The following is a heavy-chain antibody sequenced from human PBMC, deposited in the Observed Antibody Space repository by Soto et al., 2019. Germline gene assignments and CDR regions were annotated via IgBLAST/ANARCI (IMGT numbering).Heavy chain of an antibody. CDR3: ARGREAARHFDY. J-gene: IGHJ4*02. V-gene: IGHV1-69*02. CDR1: GGTFSSYT. CDR2: IIPILGIA. D-gene: IGHD6-6*01. Sequence: QVQLVQSGAEVKKPGSSVKVSCKASGGTFSSYTISWVRQAPGQGLEWMGRIIPILGIANYAQKFQGRVTITADKTTSTSYMELSSLRSEDAAVYYGARGREAARHFDYWGQGTLVTVSS.